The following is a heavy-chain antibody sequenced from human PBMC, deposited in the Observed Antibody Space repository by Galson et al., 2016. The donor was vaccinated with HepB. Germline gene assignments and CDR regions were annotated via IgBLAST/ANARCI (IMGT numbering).Heavy chain of an antibody. CDR1: GFTFSSYW. V-gene: IGHV3-7*01. D-gene: IGHD4-17*01. CDR2: IKEDGSEE. J-gene: IGHJ4*02. Sequence: SLRLSCAASGFTFSSYWMSWVRQAPGKGLEWVANIKEDGSEEYYVGSVKGRFTISRDNAKNSLYLQMNRLRAEDTAVYYCAKKWSYGDYSYFDYWGQGTLVTASS. CDR3: AKKWSYGDYSYFDY.